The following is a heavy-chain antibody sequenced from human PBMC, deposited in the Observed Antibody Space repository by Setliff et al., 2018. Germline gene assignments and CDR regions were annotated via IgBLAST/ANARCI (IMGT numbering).Heavy chain of an antibody. D-gene: IGHD6-13*01. V-gene: IGHV3-7*01. CDR2: IKQDGSEK. J-gene: IGHJ4*02. CDR1: GFTFSSYW. Sequence: GGSLRLSCAASGFTFSSYWMSWVRQAPGKGLEWVANIKQDGSEKYYVDSVKGRFTISRDNAKNSLYLQMNSLRAEDTAVYYCTTGGSSWYARFDYWGQGSLVTVSS. CDR3: TTGGSSWYARFDY.